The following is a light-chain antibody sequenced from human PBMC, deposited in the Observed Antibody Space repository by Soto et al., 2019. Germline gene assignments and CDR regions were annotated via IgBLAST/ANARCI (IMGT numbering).Light chain of an antibody. CDR2: AAS. J-gene: IGKJ2*01. CDR1: QSVSRY. Sequence: DIQMTQSSSSLSASVGDTVTITCRASQSVSRYLNWYQQKPGRAPKLLIYAASNLQSGVPSRFSGSGSGTDFTLTISSLQPEDFATDYCQQSFTTPRTFGQGTKLEIK. V-gene: IGKV1-39*01. CDR3: QQSFTTPRT.